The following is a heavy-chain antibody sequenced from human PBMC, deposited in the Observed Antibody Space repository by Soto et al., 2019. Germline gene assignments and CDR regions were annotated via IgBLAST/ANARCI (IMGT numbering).Heavy chain of an antibody. CDR1: GFTFSSYA. Sequence: GGSLRLSCAASGFTFSSYAMSWVRQAPGKGLEWVSAISGSGGSTYYADSVKGRFTISRDNSKNTLYLQMNSLRAEDTAVYYCAKDLFSSWYFSLVPDYWGQGPLVTVSA. V-gene: IGHV3-23*01. CDR2: ISGSGGST. J-gene: IGHJ4*02. D-gene: IGHD6-13*01. CDR3: AKDLFSSWYFSLVPDY.